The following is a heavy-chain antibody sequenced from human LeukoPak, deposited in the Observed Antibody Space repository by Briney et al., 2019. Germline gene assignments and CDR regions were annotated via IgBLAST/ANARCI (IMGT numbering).Heavy chain of an antibody. CDR2: ISGSSSTI. V-gene: IGHV3-48*04. CDR1: GFTFSSYG. D-gene: IGHD3-22*01. J-gene: IGHJ5*02. Sequence: PGGSLRLSCAASGFTFSSYGMNWVRQAPGKGLEWVSYISGSSSTIYYADSVKGRFTISRDNAKNSLYLQMNSLRAEDTALYYCARGGPDYYDTWGQGTLVTVSS. CDR3: ARGGPDYYDT.